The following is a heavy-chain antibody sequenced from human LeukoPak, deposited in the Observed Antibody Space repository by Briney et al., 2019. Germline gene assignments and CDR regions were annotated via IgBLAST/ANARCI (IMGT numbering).Heavy chain of an antibody. J-gene: IGHJ5*02. D-gene: IGHD1-26*01. CDR2: VYYSGGT. V-gene: IGHV4-59*01. CDR1: GGSISTYY. CDR3: ARDPSGSFFNWFDP. Sequence: PSETLSLTCTVSGGSISTYYWSWIRQPPGKGLEWIGYVYYSGGTNYNPSLKSRVTMSVDTSKNRFSLKLRSVTAADTAVYYCARDPSGSFFNWFDPWGQGTLVTVSS.